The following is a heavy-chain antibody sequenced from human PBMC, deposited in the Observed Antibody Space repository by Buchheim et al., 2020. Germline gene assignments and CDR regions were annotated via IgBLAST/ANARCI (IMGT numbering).Heavy chain of an antibody. J-gene: IGHJ4*02. D-gene: IGHD3-9*01. Sequence: QVQLEESGPGLVKPSGTLSLTCAVSGADISRGNWWSWVRQPPGRGLEWIGEIYPGGTTNYNPSLQSRVTISLDQSKNHFSMNLRSVTAADTAVYFCARVTDILNGYYVDYWGQGT. V-gene: IGHV4-4*02. CDR3: ARVTDILNGYYVDY. CDR2: IYPGGTT. CDR1: GADISRGNW.